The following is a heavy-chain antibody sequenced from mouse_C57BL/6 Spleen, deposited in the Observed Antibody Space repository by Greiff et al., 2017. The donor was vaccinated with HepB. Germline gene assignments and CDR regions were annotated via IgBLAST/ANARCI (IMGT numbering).Heavy chain of an antibody. CDR3: AREGIYGYYYFDY. CDR1: GYTFTDYN. V-gene: IGHV1-22*01. CDR2: INPNNGGT. J-gene: IGHJ2*01. D-gene: IGHD2-2*01. Sequence: VQLQQSGPELVKPGASVKMSCKASGYTFTDYNMHWVKQSHGKSLEWIGYINPNNGGTSYNQKFKGKATLNVNKSSSTAYMELRSLTSEDSAVYYCAREGIYGYYYFDYWGQGTTLTVSS.